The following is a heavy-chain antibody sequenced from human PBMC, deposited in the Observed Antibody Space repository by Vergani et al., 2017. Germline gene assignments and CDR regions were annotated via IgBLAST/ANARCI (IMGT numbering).Heavy chain of an antibody. CDR3: ARQGGTGY. J-gene: IGHJ4*02. V-gene: IGHV3-21*02. D-gene: IGHD3/OR15-3a*01. CDR2: ISSSSSYI. CDR1: GFTFSSHG. Sequence: VQLVESEGGVVQPGRSLTLSCVASGFTFSSHGMHWVRQAPGKGLEWVSSISSSSSYIYYADSVKGRFTISRDNAKNSLYLQMNSLRAEDTAVYYCARQGGTGYWGQGTLVTVSS.